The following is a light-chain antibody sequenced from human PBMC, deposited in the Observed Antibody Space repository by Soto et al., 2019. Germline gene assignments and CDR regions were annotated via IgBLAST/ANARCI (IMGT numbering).Light chain of an antibody. CDR3: QQYNNWPRT. V-gene: IGKV3-15*01. Sequence: EIVMTQSPATLSVSPGERATLSCRASQSVSSNLAWYQQKPGQAPRLLIYGASTRATGIPARFSGRGSGTEFTLTVSRLQSEDGGVYYCQQYNNWPRTFGRETKVDIK. CDR1: QSVSSN. CDR2: GAS. J-gene: IGKJ3*01.